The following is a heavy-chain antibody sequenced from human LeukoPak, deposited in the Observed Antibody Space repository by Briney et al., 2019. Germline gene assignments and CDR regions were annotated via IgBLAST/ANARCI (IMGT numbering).Heavy chain of an antibody. CDR1: GYTFTGYY. D-gene: IGHD3-16*01. J-gene: IGHJ4*02. V-gene: IGHV1-2*02. CDR3: ARDPTGEEIGGGPWYYFDN. CDR2: INANSGGT. Sequence: GASVKVSCKASGYTFTGYYLHWVRQAPGQGLEWMGWINANSGGTNYAQKFQGRVTMTRDTSISTVYMELSRLTSDDTAVYYCARDPTGEEIGGGPWYYFDNWGQGTLVTVSS.